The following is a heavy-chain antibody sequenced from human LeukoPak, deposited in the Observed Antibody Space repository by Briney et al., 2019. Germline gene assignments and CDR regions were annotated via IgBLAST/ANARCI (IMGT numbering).Heavy chain of an antibody. CDR1: GGSISSYY. V-gene: IGHV4-59*01. Sequence: SETLSLTCTVSGGSISSYYWSWLRQPPGKGLEWIGYIYYSGSTNYNPSLKSRVTISVDTSKNQFSLKLSSVTAADTAVYYCARSIEYSSSSWDYWGQGTLVTVSS. CDR3: ARSIEYSSSSWDY. D-gene: IGHD6-6*01. CDR2: IYYSGST. J-gene: IGHJ4*02.